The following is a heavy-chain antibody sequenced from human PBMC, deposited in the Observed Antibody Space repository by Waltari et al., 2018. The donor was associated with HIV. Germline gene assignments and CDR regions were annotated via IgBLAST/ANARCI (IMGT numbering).Heavy chain of an antibody. CDR1: GGSLKSGDYY. CDR3: ARGGGYDPIRVTGKSWFYYYGMDV. J-gene: IGHJ6*02. V-gene: IGHV4-30-4*01. CDR2: IHKSGSI. Sequence: QEQLQESGPGLVKPSQTLSLTCSLSGGSLKSGDYYWSWIRQSPGKGLEWIGYIHKSGSIYYNPSLRSRISISIDTANNQLSLKVTSVTGADTGVYYCARGGGYDPIRVTGKSWFYYYGMDVWGHGTTVAVSS. D-gene: IGHD3-10*01.